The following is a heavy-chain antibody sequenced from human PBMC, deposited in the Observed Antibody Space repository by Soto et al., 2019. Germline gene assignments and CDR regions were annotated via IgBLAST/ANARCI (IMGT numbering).Heavy chain of an antibody. V-gene: IGHV3-30*18. J-gene: IGHJ4*02. CDR3: AKDRYGDYVGGHFDY. D-gene: IGHD4-17*01. CDR2: ILDDGNNK. Sequence: QVQLVESGGGVVQPGRSLRLSCAASGITFRNYGMHWVRQAPGKGLEWVAVILDDGNNKYYADSVKGRFTISRDNFKNTLYLQMNSLRAEDTAVYYCAKDRYGDYVGGHFDYWGQGTLVTASS. CDR1: GITFRNYG.